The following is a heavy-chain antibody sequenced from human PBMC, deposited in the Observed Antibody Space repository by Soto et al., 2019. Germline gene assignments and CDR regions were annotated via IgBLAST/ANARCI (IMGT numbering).Heavy chain of an antibody. V-gene: IGHV4-61*01. CDR1: GGSVSSGSYY. Sequence: TETLSLTCTVSGGSVSSGSYYWSWIRQPPGKGLEWIGYIYYSGSTNYNPSLKSRVTISVDTSKNQFSLKLSSVTAADTAVYYCAREPNRMYSSSWYSNYGMDVWGQGTKVTVSS. J-gene: IGHJ6*02. CDR2: IYYSGST. CDR3: AREPNRMYSSSWYSNYGMDV. D-gene: IGHD6-13*01.